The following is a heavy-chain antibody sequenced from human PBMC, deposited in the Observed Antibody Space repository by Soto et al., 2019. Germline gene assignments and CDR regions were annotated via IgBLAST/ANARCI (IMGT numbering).Heavy chain of an antibody. CDR1: GYTFTSYG. V-gene: IGHV1-18*01. J-gene: IGHJ6*01. Sequence: QVQLVQSGAEVKKPGASVKVSCKASGYTFTSYGISWVRQAPGQGLEWMGWISAYNGNTNYAQKLQGRVTITTDTATSKAYVELRSLRTDDTAVYYCARGGGDYYGSGSYYDYYYAMDDWGQGTTVTVSS. D-gene: IGHD3-10*01. CDR2: ISAYNGNT. CDR3: ARGGGDYYGSGSYYDYYYAMDD.